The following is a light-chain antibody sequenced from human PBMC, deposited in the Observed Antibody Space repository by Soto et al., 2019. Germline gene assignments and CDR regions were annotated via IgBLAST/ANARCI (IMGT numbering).Light chain of an antibody. Sequence: QSVLCGLSCVSGSPGPSITISCTGTRSDVGGYNYVSWYQQHQGKAPKLMIYAVTDRPSGGSSRFSGSKSGNTASLTISGLQAEDEADYYCSSYPSSSTLFGTGTKVTVL. CDR2: AVT. V-gene: IGLV2-14*01. CDR1: RSDVGGYNY. J-gene: IGLJ1*01. CDR3: SSYPSSSTL.